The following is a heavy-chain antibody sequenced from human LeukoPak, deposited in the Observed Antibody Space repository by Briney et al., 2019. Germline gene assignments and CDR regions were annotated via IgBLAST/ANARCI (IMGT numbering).Heavy chain of an antibody. D-gene: IGHD3-3*01. Sequence: SQTLSLTCAISGDSVSSNSAAWNWIRQSPSRGLEWLGRTYYRSKWYNDYAVSVKSRITINPDTSKNQFSLQLNSVTPEDTAVYYCARDTYYDFWSGYSMADYWGQGTLVIVSS. CDR2: TYYRSKWYN. CDR1: GDSVSSNSAA. V-gene: IGHV6-1*01. J-gene: IGHJ4*02. CDR3: ARDTYYDFWSGYSMADY.